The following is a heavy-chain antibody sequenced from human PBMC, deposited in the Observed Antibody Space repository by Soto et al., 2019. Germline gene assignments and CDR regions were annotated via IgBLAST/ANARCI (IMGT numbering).Heavy chain of an antibody. CDR3: ARNYYDSSDRDYLDY. CDR2: INPITGGT. CDR1: GYTFASYY. D-gene: IGHD3-22*01. V-gene: IGHV1-2*02. Sequence: ASVKVSCKASGYTFASYYIHWVRQAPGQGLEWMGWINPITGGTNYAPKFQGRVTMTRDTSITTAYMELSRLRSDDTAVYYCARNYYDSSDRDYLDYWGQGTPVTVSS. J-gene: IGHJ4*02.